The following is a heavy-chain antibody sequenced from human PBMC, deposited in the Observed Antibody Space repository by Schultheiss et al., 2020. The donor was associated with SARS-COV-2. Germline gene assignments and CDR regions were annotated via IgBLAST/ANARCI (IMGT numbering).Heavy chain of an antibody. CDR3: ARERMIVVVITTSGMDV. J-gene: IGHJ6*02. Sequence: SQTLSLTCTVSGGSISSGGYYWSWIRQHPGKGLEWIGYIYYSGSTYYNPSLKSRVTMSVDTSKNQFSLQLNSVTTEDTAVYYCARERMIVVVITTSGMDVWGQGTTVTVSS. V-gene: IGHV4-31*03. CDR2: IYYSGST. D-gene: IGHD3-22*01. CDR1: GGSISSGGYY.